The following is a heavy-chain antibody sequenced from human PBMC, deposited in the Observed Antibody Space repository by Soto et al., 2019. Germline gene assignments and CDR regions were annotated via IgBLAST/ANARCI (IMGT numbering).Heavy chain of an antibody. CDR2: ISAYNGNT. Sequence: ASVKVSCKASGYTFTSYGISWGRQAPGQGLEWMGRISAYNGNTNYAQKLQGRVTMTTDTSTSTAYMELRSLRSDDTAVYYCAREGRIAAAGTQYWFDPWGQGTLVTVSS. V-gene: IGHV1-18*01. D-gene: IGHD6-13*01. J-gene: IGHJ5*02. CDR3: AREGRIAAAGTQYWFDP. CDR1: GYTFTSYG.